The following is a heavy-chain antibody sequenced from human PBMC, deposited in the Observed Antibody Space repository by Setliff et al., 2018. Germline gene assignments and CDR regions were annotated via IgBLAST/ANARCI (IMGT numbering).Heavy chain of an antibody. J-gene: IGHJ4*02. CDR3: ARDRGSGSYFLRYFDH. Sequence: PGGSLRLSCAASGFTFSSYSMNWVRQAPGKGLEWVSYISSSSSTIYYADSVKGRFTISRDNAKNSLYLQMNSLRAEDTAVYYCARDRGSGSYFLRYFDHWGQGTLVTVSS. CDR2: ISSSSSTI. CDR1: GFTFSSYS. D-gene: IGHD1-26*01. V-gene: IGHV3-48*01.